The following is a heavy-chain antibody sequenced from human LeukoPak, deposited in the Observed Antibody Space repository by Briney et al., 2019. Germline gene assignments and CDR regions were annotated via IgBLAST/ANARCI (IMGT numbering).Heavy chain of an antibody. CDR3: ARAEQQLVLAVDY. J-gene: IGHJ4*02. D-gene: IGHD6-13*01. CDR2: INPNSGGT. V-gene: IGHV1-2*02. CDR1: GYTFTGHY. Sequence: ASVKVSCKASGYTFTGHYMYWVRQAPGQGLEWMGWINPNSGGTTYAQKFQGRVTMTRDTSISAAYMELSRLRSDDTAVYYCARAEQQLVLAVDYWGQGTLVTVSS.